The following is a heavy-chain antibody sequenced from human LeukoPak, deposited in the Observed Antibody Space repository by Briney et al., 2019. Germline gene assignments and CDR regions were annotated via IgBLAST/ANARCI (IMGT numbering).Heavy chain of an antibody. CDR3: ARDPYGAYYYGMDV. CDR2: IWHDGSRT. Sequence: GGSLRLSCTASGFTFSSSAMHWVRQTPGKGLEWVSIIWHDGSRTYYADSVKGRFTISRDNSKNTLYLQMNSLRAEDTAVYYCARDPYGAYYYGMDVWGQGTTVTVSS. V-gene: IGHV3-33*01. J-gene: IGHJ6*02. CDR1: GFTFSSSA. D-gene: IGHD4-17*01.